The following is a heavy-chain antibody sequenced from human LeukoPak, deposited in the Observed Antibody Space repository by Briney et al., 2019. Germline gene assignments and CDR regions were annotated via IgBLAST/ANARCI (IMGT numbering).Heavy chain of an antibody. J-gene: IGHJ4*02. CDR2: IYNSGST. CDR3: ARKDGDY. D-gene: IGHD2-15*01. V-gene: IGHV4-59*01. CDR1: GVSISSYH. Sequence: SETLSLTCTVSGVSISSYHWGWIRQPPVKGLEWIGYIYNSGSTNHNPSLKSRVTISVDTSKSQVSLKLSSVTAADTAVYYCARKDGDYWGQGILVTVSS.